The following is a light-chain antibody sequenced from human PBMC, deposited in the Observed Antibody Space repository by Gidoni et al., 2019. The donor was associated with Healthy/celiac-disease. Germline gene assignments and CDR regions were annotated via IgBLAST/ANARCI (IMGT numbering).Light chain of an antibody. CDR2: GAS. CDR3: QQYGSSPPVT. V-gene: IGKV3-20*01. CDR1: QSVSSSY. Sequence: GTLSLSPGERATLSCRASQSVSSSYLAWYQQKPGQAPRLLIYGASSRATGIPDRFSGSGSGTDFTLTISRLEPEDFAVYYCQQYGSSPPVTFGQGTRLEIK. J-gene: IGKJ5*01.